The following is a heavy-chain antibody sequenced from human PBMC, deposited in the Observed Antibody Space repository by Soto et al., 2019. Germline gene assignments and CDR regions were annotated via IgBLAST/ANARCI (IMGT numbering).Heavy chain of an antibody. CDR3: AREIGVVVQADISGNAFDI. V-gene: IGHV1-69*13. D-gene: IGHD2-2*01. Sequence: SVKVSCKASGGTFSSYAISWVRQAPGQGLEWMGGIIPIFGTANYAQKFQGRVTITADESTSTAYMELSSLKSEDTAVYYCAREIGVVVQADISGNAFDIWGQGTMVTVS. CDR2: IIPIFGTA. J-gene: IGHJ3*02. CDR1: GGTFSSYA.